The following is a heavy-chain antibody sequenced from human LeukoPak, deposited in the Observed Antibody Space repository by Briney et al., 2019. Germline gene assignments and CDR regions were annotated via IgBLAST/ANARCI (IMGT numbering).Heavy chain of an antibody. CDR1: GGTFSNYA. V-gene: IGHV1-69*13. CDR3: ARGPSHIAVTSYYYYYYMDL. J-gene: IGHJ6*03. D-gene: IGHD6-19*01. Sequence: GASVKVSCTASGGTFSNYAISWVRQAPGQGLEWMGGIIPIFGTANYAQKFQGRVTITADESTSTAYMELSRLRSEDTAVYYCARGPSHIAVTSYYYYYYMDLWGKGTTVTVSS. CDR2: IIPIFGTA.